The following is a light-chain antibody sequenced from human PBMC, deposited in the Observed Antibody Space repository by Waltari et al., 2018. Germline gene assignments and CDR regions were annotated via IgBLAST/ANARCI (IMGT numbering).Light chain of an antibody. CDR1: DVCGHHS. V-gene: IGLV2-11*01. J-gene: IGLJ1*01. CDR3: CSNAGSHTYF. Sequence: QSALTQPRSVSGPPGQSVTISSTGIDVCGHHSFSWYRQYPGKAPTLIIYRVTKRPSGVPDRFSGSRSGNTASLTISGLQAEDEADYYCCSNAGSHTYFFGPGTKVTVL. CDR2: RVT.